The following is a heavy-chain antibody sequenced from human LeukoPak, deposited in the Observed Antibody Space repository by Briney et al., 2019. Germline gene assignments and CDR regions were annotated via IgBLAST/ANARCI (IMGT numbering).Heavy chain of an antibody. CDR1: GGTFSNYA. J-gene: IGHJ3*02. Sequence: GASVKVSCKASGGTFSNYAISWVRQAPGQGLEWMGGIIPIFGTANYAQKFQGRVTITADESTSTAYMELSSLRSEDTAVYYCARRPTIVATIDDAFGIWGQGTMVTVSS. CDR3: ARRPTIVATIDDAFGI. CDR2: IIPIFGTA. V-gene: IGHV1-69*13. D-gene: IGHD5-12*01.